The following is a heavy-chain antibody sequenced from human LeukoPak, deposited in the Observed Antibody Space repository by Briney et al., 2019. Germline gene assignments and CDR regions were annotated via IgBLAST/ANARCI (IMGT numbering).Heavy chain of an antibody. CDR2: ISGSGGNT. CDR3: AKLIVATTRSPDYFDY. CDR1: GFTFSSYA. V-gene: IGHV3-23*01. J-gene: IGHJ4*02. D-gene: IGHD5-12*01. Sequence: PGGSLRLSCAASGFTFSSYAMSWVRQAPGKGLEWVSAISGSGGNTYYADSVKGRFTISRDNSKNTLYLQMNSLRAEDTAVYYCAKLIVATTRSPDYFDYWGQGTLVTVSS.